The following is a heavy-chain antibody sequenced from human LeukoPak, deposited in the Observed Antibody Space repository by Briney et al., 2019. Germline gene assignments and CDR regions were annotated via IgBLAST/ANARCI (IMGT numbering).Heavy chain of an antibody. CDR2: IYTSGST. Sequence: SETLSLTCAASGWSISSYCWGWLRQPAGKGLEWIGRIYTSGSTNYNPSLKSRVTMSVDTYKNQFSLKLSSVTAADTSVYYCARDDRAAEESGAFDIWGQGTMVTVSS. V-gene: IGHV4-4*07. J-gene: IGHJ3*02. CDR1: GWSISSYC. CDR3: ARDDRAAEESGAFDI. D-gene: IGHD6-13*01.